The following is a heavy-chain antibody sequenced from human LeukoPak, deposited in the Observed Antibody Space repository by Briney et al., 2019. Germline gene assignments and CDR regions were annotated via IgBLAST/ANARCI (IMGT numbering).Heavy chain of an antibody. J-gene: IGHJ4*02. V-gene: IGHV3-23*01. D-gene: IGHD6-19*01. CDR1: GFPFSSYA. CDR3: AKGSGAGTWNLVY. Sequence: PGGSLRLSCAASGFPFSSYAMNWVRQAPGKGLEWVSGISGSGGSTYYADSVKGRFTISRDNSKDTLYLQMNSLRAEDTAVYSCAKGSGAGTWNLVYWGEGTLVTVSS. CDR2: ISGSGGST.